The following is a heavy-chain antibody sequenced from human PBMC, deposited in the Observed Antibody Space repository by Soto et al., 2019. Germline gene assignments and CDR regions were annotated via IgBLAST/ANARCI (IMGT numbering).Heavy chain of an antibody. Sequence: PWGSLRISWTSSVFTFDDHTMPWVRRPPGKGLEWVSLISWDGGSTSYADSVRGRLTISRDNSKNTLFLQMHSVRPDDTSFYYCPKVVGDSSTYNYFDYWGQGTLVTVSS. V-gene: IGHV3-43*01. CDR3: PKVVGDSSTYNYFDY. J-gene: IGHJ4*02. D-gene: IGHD3-22*01. CDR2: ISWDGGST. CDR1: VFTFDDHT.